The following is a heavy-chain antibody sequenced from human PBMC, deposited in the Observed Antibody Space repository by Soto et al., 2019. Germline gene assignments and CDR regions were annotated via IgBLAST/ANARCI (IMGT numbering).Heavy chain of an antibody. J-gene: IGHJ6*02. Sequence: ASVKVSCKASGYTFTGYYMHWVRQAPGQGLEWMGWINPNSGGTNYAQKFQGRVTMTRDTSISTAYMELSRLRSDDTAAYYCARVGPIEWELWLAYALDVWGQGTTVTVSS. V-gene: IGHV1-2*02. D-gene: IGHD1-26*01. CDR3: ARVGPIEWELWLAYALDV. CDR2: INPNSGGT. CDR1: GYTFTGYY.